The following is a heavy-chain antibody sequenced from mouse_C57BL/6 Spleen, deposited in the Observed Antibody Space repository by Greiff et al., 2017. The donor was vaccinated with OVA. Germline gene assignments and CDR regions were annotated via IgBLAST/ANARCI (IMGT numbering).Heavy chain of an antibody. J-gene: IGHJ4*01. Sequence: VQLQQPGAELVMPGASVKLSCKASGYTFTSYWMHWVKQRPGQGLEWIGEIDPSDSYTNSNQKFKGKSTLTVDKSSSTAYMQLSSLTSEDSAVYYCARGNDGYTGYYAMDYWGQGTSVTVSS. V-gene: IGHV1-69*01. D-gene: IGHD2-3*01. CDR2: IDPSDSYT. CDR1: GYTFTSYW. CDR3: ARGNDGYTGYYAMDY.